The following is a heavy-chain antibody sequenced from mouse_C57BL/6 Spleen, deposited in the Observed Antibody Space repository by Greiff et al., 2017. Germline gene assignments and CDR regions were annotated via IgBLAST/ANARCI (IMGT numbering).Heavy chain of an antibody. CDR2: IDPNSGGT. CDR1: GYTFTSYW. CDR3: ARYDWERGYFDV. D-gene: IGHD4-1*01. V-gene: IGHV1-72*01. Sequence: QVQLKQPGAELVKPGASVKLSCKASGYTFTSYWMHWVKQRPGRGLEWIGRIDPNSGGTKYNEKFKSKATLTVDKPSSTAYMQLSSLTSEDSAVYYCARYDWERGYFDVWGTGTTVTVSS. J-gene: IGHJ1*03.